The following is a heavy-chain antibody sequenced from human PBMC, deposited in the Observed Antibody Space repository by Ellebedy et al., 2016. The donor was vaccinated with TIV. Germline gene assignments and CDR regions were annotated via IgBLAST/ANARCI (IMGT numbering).Heavy chain of an antibody. D-gene: IGHD4-17*01. J-gene: IGHJ5*02. V-gene: IGHV4-39*01. CDR1: GDSIRKSVYY. CDR2: FSQSGST. CDR3: ARHSTVTTIGT. Sequence: MPSETLSLTCTVSGDSIRKSVYYWGWIRQPPGKGLEWIGSFSQSGSTYYNPSLTSRVTISVDTSKNQFSLKLSSVTAADTAIFYCARHSTVTTIGTWGQGALVTVSS.